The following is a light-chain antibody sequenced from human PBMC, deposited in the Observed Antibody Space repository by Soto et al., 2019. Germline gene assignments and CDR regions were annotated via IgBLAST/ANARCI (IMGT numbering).Light chain of an antibody. V-gene: IGKV1-39*01. CDR2: AGS. J-gene: IGKJ2*01. CDR3: QQSFITPHT. Sequence: DIQMTQSPSSLSASGGDRVTITCRASQTIGRYLNWYQQQPGKAPKLLIYAGSNLQRGVPSRFSGTGSGTDFTLTISSLQPEDFATYYCQQSFITPHTFGQGTKVDIK. CDR1: QTIGRY.